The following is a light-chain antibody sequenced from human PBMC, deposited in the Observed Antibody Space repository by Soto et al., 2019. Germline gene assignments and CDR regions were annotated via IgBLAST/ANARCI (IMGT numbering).Light chain of an antibody. CDR3: NQSNNWPYT. CDR1: QSVSDN. CDR2: GAS. J-gene: IGKJ2*01. V-gene: IGKV3-15*01. Sequence: EVVMTQSPATLSVSPGERATLSCRASQSVSDNLAWYQQKPGQAPRLLIYGASTRATGIPARFSGSGSGTEFTLTINSLQSEDFAVYYCNQSNNWPYTFGQGTKLDIK.